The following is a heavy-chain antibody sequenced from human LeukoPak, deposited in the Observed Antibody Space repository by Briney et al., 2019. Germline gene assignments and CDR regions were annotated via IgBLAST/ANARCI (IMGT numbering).Heavy chain of an antibody. CDR3: ARVGARRGYSYGSPAGYMDV. Sequence: SETLSLTCTVSGGSISSSSYYWGWIRQPPGKGLEWIGEINHSGSTNYNPSLKSRVTISVDTSKNQFSLKLSSVTAADTAVYYCARVGARRGYSYGSPAGYMDVWGKGTTVTVSS. D-gene: IGHD5-18*01. CDR1: GGSISSSSYY. J-gene: IGHJ6*03. CDR2: INHSGST. V-gene: IGHV4-39*07.